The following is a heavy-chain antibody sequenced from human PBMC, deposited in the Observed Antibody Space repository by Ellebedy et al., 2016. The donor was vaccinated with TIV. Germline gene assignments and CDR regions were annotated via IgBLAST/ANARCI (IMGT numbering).Heavy chain of an antibody. CDR2: IFYSGST. CDR3: ARATRLGEPVNAYAMDV. D-gene: IGHD1-14*01. CDR1: GGSISSSSYY. Sequence: MPGGSLRLSCTVSGGSISSSSYYWAWIRQPPGKGLVWIGNIFYSGSTYYNRSLKSRVTMTVDTSNNQFSLTLSSVTAADTAVYYCARATRLGEPVNAYAMDVWGQGTTVTVSS. J-gene: IGHJ6*02. V-gene: IGHV4-39*07.